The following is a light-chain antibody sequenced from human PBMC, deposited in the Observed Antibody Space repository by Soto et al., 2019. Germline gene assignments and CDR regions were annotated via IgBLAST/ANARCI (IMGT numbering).Light chain of an antibody. CDR3: QSYDSSLSGLYVV. J-gene: IGLJ2*01. V-gene: IGLV1-40*01. CDR2: GNS. CDR1: SSNIGAGYD. Sequence: QSVLTQPPSVSGAPGQWVTISCTGSSSNIGAGYDVHWYQQLPGTAPKLLIYGNSNRPSGVPDRFSGSKSGTSASLAITGLQAEDEADYYCQSYDSSLSGLYVVFGGGTKVTVL.